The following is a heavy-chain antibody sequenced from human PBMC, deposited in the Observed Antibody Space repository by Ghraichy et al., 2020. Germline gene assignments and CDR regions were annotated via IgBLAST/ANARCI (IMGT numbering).Heavy chain of an antibody. D-gene: IGHD6-13*01. CDR2: IYPGDSDT. J-gene: IGHJ4*02. CDR3: ASYSSAAGKAFDY. CDR1: GYSFTSYW. V-gene: IGHV5-51*01. Sequence: GESLNISCKGSGYSFTSYWIGWVRQMPGKGLEWMGIIYPGDSDTRYSPSFQGQVTISADKSISTAYLQWNSLKASDTAMYYCASYSSAAGKAFDYWGQGTLVTVSS.